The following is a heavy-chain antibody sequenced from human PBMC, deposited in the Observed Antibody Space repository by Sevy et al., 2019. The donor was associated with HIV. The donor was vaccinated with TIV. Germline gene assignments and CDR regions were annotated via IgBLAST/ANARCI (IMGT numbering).Heavy chain of an antibody. CDR3: ARVPGEGYYGSGSYYPHFDY. CDR2: INPNSGGT. CDR1: GYTFTGYY. Sequence: ASVKVSCKASGYTFTGYYMHWVRQAPGQGLEWMGWINPNSGGTNYAQKFQGRVTMTRDTSIRIAYMELSRLRSDDTAVYYCARVPGEGYYGSGSYYPHFDYWGQGTLVTVSS. D-gene: IGHD3-10*01. J-gene: IGHJ4*02. V-gene: IGHV1-2*02.